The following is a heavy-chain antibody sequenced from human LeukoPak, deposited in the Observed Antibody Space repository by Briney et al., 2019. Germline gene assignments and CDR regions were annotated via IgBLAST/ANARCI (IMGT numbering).Heavy chain of an antibody. CDR2: IYSGGST. V-gene: IGHV3-53*04. J-gene: IGHJ6*02. CDR3: ARERYSYGPYGMDV. CDR1: GFTVSSNY. Sequence: GGSLRLSCAAPGFTVSSNYMSWVRQAPGKGLEWVSVIYSGGSTYYADSVKGRFTISRHNSKNTLYLQMNSLRAEDTAVYYCARERYSYGPYGMDVWGQGTTVTVSS. D-gene: IGHD5-18*01.